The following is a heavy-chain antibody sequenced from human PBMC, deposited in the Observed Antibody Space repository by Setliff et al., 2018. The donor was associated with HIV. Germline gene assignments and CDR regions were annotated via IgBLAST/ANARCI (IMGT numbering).Heavy chain of an antibody. Sequence: SETLSLTCAVYGESVSGYYWSWIRQPPGKGLEWIGEINHSGSTNYNPSLKSRVTISVDTSKSQFSLKLTSVTAADTAVYYCARDRSNWNYGKNYMDVWGKGTTVTVS. D-gene: IGHD1-7*01. V-gene: IGHV4-34*01. CDR1: GESVSGYY. CDR3: ARDRSNWNYGKNYMDV. J-gene: IGHJ6*03. CDR2: INHSGST.